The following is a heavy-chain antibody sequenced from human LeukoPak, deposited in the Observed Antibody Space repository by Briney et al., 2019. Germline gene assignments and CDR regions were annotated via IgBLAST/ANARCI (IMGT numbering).Heavy chain of an antibody. J-gene: IGHJ3*02. CDR3: ARGLNDYVWGSYRYSNAFDI. CDR2: INHSGSA. V-gene: IGHV4-34*01. Sequence: SETLSLTCAVYGGSFSGYYWSWIRQPPGKGLEWIGEINHSGSANYNPSLKSRVTISVDTSKNQFSLKLSSVTAADTAVYYCARGLNDYVWGSYRYSNAFDIWGQGTMVTVSS. CDR1: GGSFSGYY. D-gene: IGHD3-16*02.